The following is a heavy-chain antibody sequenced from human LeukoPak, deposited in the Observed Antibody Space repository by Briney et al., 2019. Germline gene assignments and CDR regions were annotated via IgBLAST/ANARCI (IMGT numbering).Heavy chain of an antibody. D-gene: IGHD6-6*01. CDR2: VSGSGAST. J-gene: IGHJ4*02. Sequence: GGSLRLSCAASGFIFSSYAMSWVRQAPGKGLEWVSDVSGSGASTYYADFVKGRFTISRDNSKNTLYLQMNSLRAEDTAVYYCAKGHYSSSSDFDYWGQGTLATVSS. V-gene: IGHV3-23*01. CDR1: GFIFSSYA. CDR3: AKGHYSSSSDFDY.